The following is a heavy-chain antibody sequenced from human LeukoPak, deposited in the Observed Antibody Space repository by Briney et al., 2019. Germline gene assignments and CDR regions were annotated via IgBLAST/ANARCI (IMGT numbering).Heavy chain of an antibody. CDR1: GFTLSSYA. V-gene: IGHV3-23*01. D-gene: IGHD1-26*01. Sequence: TGGPLRLSCAASGFTLSSYAMSWVRQAPGKGLEWVSAISGSGGSTYYADSVKGRFTISRDNSKNTLYLQMNSLRAEDTAVYYCAKVSAVPPRLFDYWGQGTLVTVSS. J-gene: IGHJ4*02. CDR3: AKVSAVPPRLFDY. CDR2: ISGSGGST.